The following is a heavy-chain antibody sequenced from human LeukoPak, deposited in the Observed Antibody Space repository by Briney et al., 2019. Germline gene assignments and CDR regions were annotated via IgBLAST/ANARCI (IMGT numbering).Heavy chain of an antibody. D-gene: IGHD6-19*01. CDR2: IYYSGST. CDR1: XGSXXSFX. J-gene: IGHJ4*02. CDR3: ARGGWSLDY. Sequence: PSETLSLTCTVSXGSXXSFXXXXIRXXPXKXLEWIGYIYYSGSTNYNPSLKSRVTISVDTSRNHFSLRLSSVTAADTAVYYCARGGWSLDYWGQGTLVTVSS. V-gene: IGHV4-59*01.